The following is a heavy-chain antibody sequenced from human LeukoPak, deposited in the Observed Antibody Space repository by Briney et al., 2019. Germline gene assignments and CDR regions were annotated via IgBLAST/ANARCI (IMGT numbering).Heavy chain of an antibody. CDR3: ARGFGSSWFDY. J-gene: IGHJ4*02. CDR2: INPNGGGT. D-gene: IGHD6-13*01. V-gene: IGHV1-2*04. Sequence: ASVTVSCKASGYTFTANYIHWVRQAPGQGLEWMGWINPNGGGTNYAQKFQGWVTMTRDTSISTLYMELSRLKSDDTAVYYCARGFGSSWFDYWGQGTLVTASS. CDR1: GYTFTANY.